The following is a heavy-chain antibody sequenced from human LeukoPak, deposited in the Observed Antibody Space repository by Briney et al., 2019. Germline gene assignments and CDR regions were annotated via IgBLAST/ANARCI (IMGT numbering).Heavy chain of an antibody. Sequence: ASVKLSCTASGYTFTSYDFSWVRQAPGQGLEWMGWISAYNGNTNYAQILQGRLTMTTDTSTSTAYMELRSLRSDETAVYYWARQGYGGNSQGAADYWGQGTLVTVSS. V-gene: IGHV1-18*01. D-gene: IGHD4-23*01. J-gene: IGHJ4*02. CDR1: GYTFTSYD. CDR2: ISAYNGNT. CDR3: ARQGYGGNSQGAADY.